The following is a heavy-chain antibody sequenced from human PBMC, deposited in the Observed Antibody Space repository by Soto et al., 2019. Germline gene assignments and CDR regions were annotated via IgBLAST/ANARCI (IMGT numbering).Heavy chain of an antibody. V-gene: IGHV1-24*01. CDR3: ATVPRVPAALPHAFDI. D-gene: IGHD2-2*01. CDR1: GYTLTELS. Sequence: GASVKVSCKVSGYTLTELSMHWVRQAPGKGLEWMGGFDPEDGETIYAQKFQGRVTMTEDTSTDTAYMELSSLRSEDTAVYYCATVPRVPAALPHAFDIWGQGTMVTVSS. CDR2: FDPEDGET. J-gene: IGHJ3*02.